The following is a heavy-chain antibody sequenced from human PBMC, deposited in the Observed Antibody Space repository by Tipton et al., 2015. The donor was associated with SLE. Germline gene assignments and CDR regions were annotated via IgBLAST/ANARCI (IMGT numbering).Heavy chain of an antibody. CDR3: ASGYCSGGSCPYDDVFDI. CDR1: GYSFTNYW. V-gene: IGHV5-51*03. Sequence: QLVQSGAEVKKPGESLKISCKSSGYSFTNYWIGWVRQMPGKGLECMGIIYPGDSDTRYSPSFQGQVTISVDKSINTAYLQWSSLKASDTAMYYCASGYCSGGSCPYDDVFDIWDQGTVVTVSS. D-gene: IGHD2-15*01. CDR2: IYPGDSDT. J-gene: IGHJ3*02.